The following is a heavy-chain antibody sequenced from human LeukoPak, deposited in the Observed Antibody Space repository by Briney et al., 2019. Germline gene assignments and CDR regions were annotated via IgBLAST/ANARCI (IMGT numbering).Heavy chain of an antibody. D-gene: IGHD4-23*01. Sequence: QSGGSLRLSCAASGFSFSKYAMHWVRQAPGKGLEWVSFIRYDGNIKNYADSVKGRFTIPRDNSKDTLYLQMNSLRAEDTAVYYCTKGDDYGANTRLPKFNWFDPWGQGALVTVSS. V-gene: IGHV3-30*02. CDR3: TKGDDYGANTRLPKFNWFDP. J-gene: IGHJ5*02. CDR2: IRYDGNIK. CDR1: GFSFSKYA.